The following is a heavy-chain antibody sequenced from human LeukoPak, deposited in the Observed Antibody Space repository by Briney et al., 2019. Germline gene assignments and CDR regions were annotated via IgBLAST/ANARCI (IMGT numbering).Heavy chain of an antibody. J-gene: IGHJ4*02. CDR1: GFTVSSYS. V-gene: IGHV3-21*01. D-gene: IGHD3-3*01. CDR2: ISSSSSYI. Sequence: GGSLRLSCATSGFTVSSYSMNWVRQAPGKGLEWVSSISSSSSYIYYADSVKGRFTISRDNAKNSLYLQMNSLRAEDTAVYYCARAGSGYRDYWGQGTLVTVSS. CDR3: ARAGSGYRDY.